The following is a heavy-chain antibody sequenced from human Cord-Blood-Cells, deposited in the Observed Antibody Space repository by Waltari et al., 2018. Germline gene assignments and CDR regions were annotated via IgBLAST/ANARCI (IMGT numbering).Heavy chain of an antibody. Sequence: QVQLQQWGAGLLKPSETLSLTCAVYGGSFSGYYWSWIRQPPGKGLAWIGEINHSGSINYNPSLKSRVTISVGTAKNPFSLKLSAVTAADTAVYYCAIQTRVRSRYFALWGRGTLVTVSS. J-gene: IGHJ2*01. CDR1: GGSFSGYY. CDR2: INHSGSI. V-gene: IGHV4-34*01. CDR3: AIQTRVRSRYFAL. D-gene: IGHD1-26*01.